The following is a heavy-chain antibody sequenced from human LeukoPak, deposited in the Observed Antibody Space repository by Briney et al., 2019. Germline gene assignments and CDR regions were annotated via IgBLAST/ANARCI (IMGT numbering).Heavy chain of an antibody. CDR1: GGSFSGYY. CDR3: ARTVWFGELYFDY. J-gene: IGHJ4*02. CDR2: INHSGST. Sequence: SETLSLTCAVYGGSFSGYYWSWVRQPPGKGLEWIGEINHSGSTNYNPSLKSRVTISVDTSKNQFSLKLSSVTAADTAVYYCARTVWFGELYFDYWGQGTLVTVSS. V-gene: IGHV4-34*01. D-gene: IGHD3-10*01.